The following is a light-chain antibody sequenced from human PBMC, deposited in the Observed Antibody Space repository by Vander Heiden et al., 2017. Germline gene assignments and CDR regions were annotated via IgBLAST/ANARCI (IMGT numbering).Light chain of an antibody. V-gene: IGKV3-20*01. CDR1: QSVSSSY. CDR3: QQYGSSPQVT. J-gene: IGKJ4*01. Sequence: EIVLTQSPGTLSLSPGESATLSCRASQSVSSSYLAWYQQNPGQAPRLLIYGASSRATGIPDRFSGSGSGTDFTLTISRLEPEDFAVYYCQQYGSSPQVTFGGGTKVEIK. CDR2: GAS.